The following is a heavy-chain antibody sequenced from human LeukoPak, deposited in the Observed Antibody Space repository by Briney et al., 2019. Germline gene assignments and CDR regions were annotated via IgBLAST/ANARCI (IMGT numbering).Heavy chain of an antibody. J-gene: IGHJ4*02. CDR3: ARESSGSKPFDY. D-gene: IGHD6-19*01. V-gene: IGHV3-74*01. CDR1: GFTFSSYW. CDR2: INSDGSST. Sequence: PGGSPRLSCAASGFTFSSYWMHWVRQAPGKGLVWVSRINSDGSSTSYADSVKGRFTISRDNAKNTLYLQMNSLRVEDTAVYYCARESSGSKPFDYWGQGTLVTVSS.